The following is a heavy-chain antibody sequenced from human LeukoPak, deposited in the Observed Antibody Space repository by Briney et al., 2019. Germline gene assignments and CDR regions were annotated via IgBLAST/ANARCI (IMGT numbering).Heavy chain of an antibody. J-gene: IGHJ6*02. D-gene: IGHD4-11*01. Sequence: TGGSLRLSCAASGFTFSSYWMHWVRQAPGKGLVWVSRLNSDGSSTTYADSVKGRFTISRDNAKNTLYLQMNSLRAEDTAVYYCARVMTTYYYGVDVWGQGTTVTVSS. CDR1: GFTFSSYW. CDR3: ARVMTTYYYGVDV. CDR2: LNSDGSST. V-gene: IGHV3-74*01.